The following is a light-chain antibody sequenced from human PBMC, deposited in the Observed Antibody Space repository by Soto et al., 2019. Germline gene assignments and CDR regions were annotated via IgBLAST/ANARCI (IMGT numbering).Light chain of an antibody. CDR3: QQYESYWT. CDR2: DVS. V-gene: IGKV1-5*01. J-gene: IGKJ1*01. CDR1: QSISSW. Sequence: DIQMTQSPCTLSASVGDRVTITCRASQSISSWLAWYQQKPGQAPRLLIYDVSSLQSGVPSRFSGSGSATDFTLTISSLQPDDFATYYCQQYESYWTFGQGTKVEIK.